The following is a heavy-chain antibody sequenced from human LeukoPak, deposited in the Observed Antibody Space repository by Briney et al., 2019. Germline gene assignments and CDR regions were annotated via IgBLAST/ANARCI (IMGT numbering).Heavy chain of an antibody. CDR2: ISSSSSYI. CDR1: GFTFSSYS. CDR3: ARGYCSGGSCRNWFDP. Sequence: PGGSLRLSCAASGFTFSSYSMNWVRQAPGKGLEWVSSISSSSSYIYYADSVKGRFTISRDNAKNSLYLQMNSLRAEDTAVYYCARGYCSGGSCRNWFDPWGQGTLVTVSS. J-gene: IGHJ5*02. D-gene: IGHD2-15*01. V-gene: IGHV3-21*01.